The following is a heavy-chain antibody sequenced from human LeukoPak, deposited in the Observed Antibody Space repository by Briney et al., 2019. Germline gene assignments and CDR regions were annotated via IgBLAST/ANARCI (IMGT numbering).Heavy chain of an antibody. J-gene: IGHJ4*02. CDR2: ISGSGGST. Sequence: GGSLRLSCAASGFTFSSYAMSWVRQAPGKGLEWVSAISGSGGSTYYADSVKGRFTISRDNSKNTLYLQMNSLRAEDTAVYYCAKVGMDSYGYGEGYYFDYWGQGTLVTVSS. D-gene: IGHD5-18*01. CDR3: AKVGMDSYGYGEGYYFDY. V-gene: IGHV3-23*01. CDR1: GFTFSSYA.